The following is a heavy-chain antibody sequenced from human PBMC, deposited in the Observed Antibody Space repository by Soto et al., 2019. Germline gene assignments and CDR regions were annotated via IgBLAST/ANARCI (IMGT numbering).Heavy chain of an antibody. CDR3: ARYRQIVVVPAATYNWFDP. CDR1: GGSVSSGSYY. D-gene: IGHD2-2*01. Sequence: PSETLSLTCTVSGGSVSSGSYYWSWIRQPPWKGLEWIGYIYYSGSTNYNPSLKSRVTISVDTSKNQFSLKLSSVTAADTAVYYCARYRQIVVVPAATYNWFDPWGQGXLVTVYS. CDR2: IYYSGST. V-gene: IGHV4-61*01. J-gene: IGHJ5*02.